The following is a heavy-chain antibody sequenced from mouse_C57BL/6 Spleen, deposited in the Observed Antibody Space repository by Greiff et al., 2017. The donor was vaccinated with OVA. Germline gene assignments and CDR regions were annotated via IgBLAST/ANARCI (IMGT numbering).Heavy chain of an antibody. V-gene: IGHV5-9-1*02. CDR1: GFTFSSYA. Sequence: EVKLVESGEGLVKPGGSLKLSCAASGFTFSSYAMYWVRQTPEKRLEWVAYISSGGDYIYYADTVKGRFTISRDNARNTLYLQMSSLKSEDTAMYYCTREGGSSSMDYWGQGTSVTVSS. CDR2: ISSGGDYI. D-gene: IGHD1-1*01. CDR3: TREGGSSSMDY. J-gene: IGHJ4*01.